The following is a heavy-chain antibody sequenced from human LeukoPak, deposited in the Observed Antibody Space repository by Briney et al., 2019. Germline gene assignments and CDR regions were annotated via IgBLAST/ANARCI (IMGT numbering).Heavy chain of an antibody. CDR1: GFTLSSRA. J-gene: IGHJ4*02. Sequence: GGSLRLSCAASGFTLSSRAMHWVRQAPGKGLEWVSSSGTRSGTKYYADSVMGRFTISRDSAMNSVSLQINSLRAEDTAVYYCLLQMTYGELSDPDFRGQGTLVTVSS. CDR2: SGTRSGTK. V-gene: IGHV3-21*01. D-gene: IGHD3-16*02. CDR3: LLQMTYGELSDPDF.